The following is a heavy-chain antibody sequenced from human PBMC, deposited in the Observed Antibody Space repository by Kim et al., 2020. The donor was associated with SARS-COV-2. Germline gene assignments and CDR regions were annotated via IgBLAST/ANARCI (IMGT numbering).Heavy chain of an antibody. CDR2: GST. CDR3: ARRFRAFDI. J-gene: IGHJ3*02. Sequence: GSTSYAQKFQGRVTMTRDTSTSTVYMELSSLRSEDTAVYYCARRFRAFDIWGQGTMVTVSS. D-gene: IGHD3-10*01. V-gene: IGHV1-46*01.